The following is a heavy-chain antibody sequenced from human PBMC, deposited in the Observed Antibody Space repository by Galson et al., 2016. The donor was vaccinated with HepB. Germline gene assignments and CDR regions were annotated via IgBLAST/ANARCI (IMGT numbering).Heavy chain of an antibody. D-gene: IGHD6-19*01. J-gene: IGHJ4*02. Sequence: SLRLSCAASGFTFSNYWMSWVRQPPGKGLEWVGNIKRDGSEKYYVDSVKGRFTISRDNDKNSLYLQMNSLRAEDTAVYYCARDGSGWLFDSWGQGTLVTVSS. CDR2: IKRDGSEK. CDR3: ARDGSGWLFDS. CDR1: GFTFSNYW. V-gene: IGHV3-7*01.